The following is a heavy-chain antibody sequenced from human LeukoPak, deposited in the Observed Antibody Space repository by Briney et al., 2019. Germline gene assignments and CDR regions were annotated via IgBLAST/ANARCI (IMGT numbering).Heavy chain of an antibody. CDR3: ARPGNYDSSGYYYFSWFDP. D-gene: IGHD3-22*01. J-gene: IGHJ5*02. CDR2: ISSSSSYI. CDR1: GFTVSSSY. V-gene: IGHV3-21*01. Sequence: GGSLRLSCAASGFTVSSSYMSWVRQAPGKGLEWVSSISSSSSYIYYADSVKGRFTISRDNAKNSLYLQMNSLRAEDTAVYYCARPGNYDSSGYYYFSWFDPWGQGTLVTVSS.